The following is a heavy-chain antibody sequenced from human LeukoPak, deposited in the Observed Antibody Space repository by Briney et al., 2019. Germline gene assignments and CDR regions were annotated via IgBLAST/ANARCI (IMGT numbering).Heavy chain of an antibody. J-gene: IGHJ5*02. CDR2: INPNSGDT. CDR3: AREHMITFGGVIDTYNWFDP. Sequence: ASVKVSCKASGYTFTGYYMNWVRQAPGQGLEWMGWINPNSGDTNSAQKFQGRVTMTRDTSISTAYMELSRLTSDDTAVYYCAREHMITFGGVIDTYNWFDPWGQGTLVTVSS. CDR1: GYTFTGYY. D-gene: IGHD3-16*02. V-gene: IGHV1-2*02.